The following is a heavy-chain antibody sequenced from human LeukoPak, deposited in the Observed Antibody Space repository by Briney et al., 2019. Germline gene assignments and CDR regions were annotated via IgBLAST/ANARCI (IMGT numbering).Heavy chain of an antibody. D-gene: IGHD3-3*01. Sequence: GGSLRLSCAASGFTFSSYGMSWVRQAPGKGLEWVAAISCNGGSTYYADSVEGRFTISRDNSKNTLYLQMNSLSAEDTAVYYCAKDRNRDDSWSGFPAGWFDPWGQGTLVTVSS. J-gene: IGHJ5*02. CDR1: GFTFSSYG. V-gene: IGHV3-23*01. CDR3: AKDRNRDDSWSGFPAGWFDP. CDR2: ISCNGGST.